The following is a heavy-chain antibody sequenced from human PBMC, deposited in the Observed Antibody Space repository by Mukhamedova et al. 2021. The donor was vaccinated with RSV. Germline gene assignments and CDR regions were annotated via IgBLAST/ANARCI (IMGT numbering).Heavy chain of an antibody. CDR2: IYSGSSST. D-gene: IGHD1-26*01. Sequence: VRQAPGKGLEWVSLIYSGSSSTYYVDSVKGRFTISRDDSKNTLYLQMNSLRVEDTAIYYCSKGSGSYSEAFDIWGQGTMVNVSS. V-gene: IGHV3-23*03. J-gene: IGHJ3*02. CDR3: SKGSGSYSEAFDI.